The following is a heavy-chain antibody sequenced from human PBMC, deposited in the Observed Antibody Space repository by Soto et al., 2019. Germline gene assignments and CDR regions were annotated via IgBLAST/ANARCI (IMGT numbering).Heavy chain of an antibody. J-gene: IGHJ5*02. D-gene: IGHD2-2*02. CDR3: ARAARYQLLYEAHHNNWFDP. Sequence: SVKVSCKASGGTFSSYAISWVRQAAGQGLEWMGGISPIFGTANYAQKFQGRVTITADESTTTAYMELSSLRSEDTAVYYCARAARYQLLYEAHHNNWFDPWGQGTLVTVSS. V-gene: IGHV1-69*13. CDR2: ISPIFGTA. CDR1: GGTFSSYA.